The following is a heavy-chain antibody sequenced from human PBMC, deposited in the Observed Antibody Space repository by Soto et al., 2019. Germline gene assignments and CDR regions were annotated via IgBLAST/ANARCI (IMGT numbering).Heavy chain of an antibody. Sequence: GGSLRLSCAASGFTFSSYAMHWVRQAPGKGLEWVAVIAYDGRNKYYADSVKGRFTISRDNSKNTLYLQMNSLRIEDTAVYYCARELERVFDYWGEGTLVTVSS. CDR1: GFTFSSYA. J-gene: IGHJ4*02. V-gene: IGHV3-30*04. CDR3: ARELERVFDY. D-gene: IGHD1-1*01. CDR2: IAYDGRNK.